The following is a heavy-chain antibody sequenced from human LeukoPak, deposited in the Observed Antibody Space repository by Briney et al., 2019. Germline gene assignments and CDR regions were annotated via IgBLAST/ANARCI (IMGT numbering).Heavy chain of an antibody. J-gene: IGHJ6*02. CDR1: GYTVTNYI. Sequence: ASVKVPCKASGYTVTNYIIHWVRQAPGQRLEWMGWINAGNGDTKYSQKFQVRVTITRDTSASTAYMELSSLRSEDTAVYYCARVVTRLREGKYHYDMDVWGQGTTVTVSS. CDR2: INAGNGDT. V-gene: IGHV1-3*01. D-gene: IGHD3-10*01. CDR3: ARVVTRLREGKYHYDMDV.